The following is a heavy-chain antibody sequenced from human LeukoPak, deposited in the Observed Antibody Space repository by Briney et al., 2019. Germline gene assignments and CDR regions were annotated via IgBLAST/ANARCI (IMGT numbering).Heavy chain of an antibody. CDR2: INHSGST. CDR1: GGSFSGYY. J-gene: IGHJ3*02. Sequence: SETLSLTCAVYGGSFSGYYWSWIRQPPGKGLEWIGEINHSGSTNYNPSLKSRVTISVDKSKNQFSLKLSSVTAADTAVYYCARAGTGAFDIWGQGTMVTVSS. CDR3: ARAGTGAFDI. D-gene: IGHD6-19*01. V-gene: IGHV4-34*01.